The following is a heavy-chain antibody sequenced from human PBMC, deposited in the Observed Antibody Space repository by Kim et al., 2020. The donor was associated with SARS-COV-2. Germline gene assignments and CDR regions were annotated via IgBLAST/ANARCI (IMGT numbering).Heavy chain of an antibody. J-gene: IGHJ4*02. CDR3: VRLHGTYE. Sequence: SETLSLTCTVSGDSITNPYHWGWIRQPPGKGLEWIGTIFHTGSTSRKASLNSRGAMSVDTSKSQVSLKLTSVTAADTAVYYCVRLHGTYEGGQGTLVIVSS. CDR1: GDSITNPYH. D-gene: IGHD1-26*01. CDR2: IFHTGST. V-gene: IGHV4-39*01.